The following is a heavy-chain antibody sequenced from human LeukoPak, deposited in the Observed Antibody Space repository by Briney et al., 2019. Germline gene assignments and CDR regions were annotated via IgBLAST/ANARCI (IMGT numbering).Heavy chain of an antibody. V-gene: IGHV4-34*01. Sequence: PSETLSLTCTVYGGSFSGYYWSWIRQPPGKGLEWIGEINHSGSTNYNPSLKSRVTISLDTSKNQFSLKLSSVTAADTAVYYCARAWGVVTVMADHGGQGTLVTVS. J-gene: IGHJ4*02. CDR1: GGSFSGYY. D-gene: IGHD3-16*02. CDR2: INHSGST. CDR3: ARAWGVVTVMADH.